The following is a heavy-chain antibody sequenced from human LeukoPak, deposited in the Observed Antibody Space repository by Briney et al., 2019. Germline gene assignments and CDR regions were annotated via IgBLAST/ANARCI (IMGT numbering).Heavy chain of an antibody. CDR2: INPSGGSA. D-gene: IGHD2-15*01. CDR1: GYTFTNYY. Sequence: AAVKVSCKASGYTFTNYYTHWMRQAPGQGLEWMGIINPSGGSASYAQKFQGRVTMTRDTSTSTVYMELSSLRSEDTAVYYCAGAVVAEQKGGFDYWGQGTLVTVSS. J-gene: IGHJ4*02. CDR3: AGAVVAEQKGGFDY. V-gene: IGHV1-46*01.